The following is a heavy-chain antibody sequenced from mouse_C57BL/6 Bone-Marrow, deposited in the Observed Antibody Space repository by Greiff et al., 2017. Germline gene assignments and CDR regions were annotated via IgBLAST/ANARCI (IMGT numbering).Heavy chain of an antibody. V-gene: IGHV1-53*01. D-gene: IGHD2-4*01. CDR2: INPSNGGT. Sequence: QVQLQQSGPELVKPGASVKISCKASGYAFSSSWMNWVKQRPGQGLEWLGNINPSNGGTNYNEKLKSKATLTVDKDSSTAYMQRSILTSEDSSVYYCARDYDYYYAMDYWGQGTSVTVSS. CDR1: GYAFSSSW. J-gene: IGHJ4*01. CDR3: ARDYDYYYAMDY.